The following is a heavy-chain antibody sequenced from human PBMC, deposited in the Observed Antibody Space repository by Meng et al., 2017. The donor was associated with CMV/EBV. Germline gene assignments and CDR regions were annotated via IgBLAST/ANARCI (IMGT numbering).Heavy chain of an antibody. CDR1: DGTISSSNW. CDR2: IYHSRRT. J-gene: IGHJ4*02. CDR3: AGGSDEAAAGTSYFDY. D-gene: IGHD6-13*01. V-gene: IGHV4-4*02. Sequence: DGTISSSNWGSWVRQHTGKGLEWIGEIYHSRRTNYNPSLKSRVTISVDKSKNQFSLKLSSVTAADTAVYYCAGGSDEAAAGTSYFDYWGQGTLVTVSS.